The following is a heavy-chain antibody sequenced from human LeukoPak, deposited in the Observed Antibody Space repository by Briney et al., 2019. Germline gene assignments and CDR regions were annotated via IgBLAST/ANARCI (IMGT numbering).Heavy chain of an antibody. CDR3: ARSVVRVDSDY. CDR2: ITSDVSST. V-gene: IGHV3-74*01. CDR1: GFTFSSYW. Sequence: GASLRLSCAASGFTFSSYWMHWVRQAPGKGLVWVSRITSDVSSTSYADSVKGRFTISRDNAKNTLYLQMNSLRAEATAVYYCARSVVRVDSDYWGQGTLVTVSS. J-gene: IGHJ4*02. D-gene: IGHD3-10*01.